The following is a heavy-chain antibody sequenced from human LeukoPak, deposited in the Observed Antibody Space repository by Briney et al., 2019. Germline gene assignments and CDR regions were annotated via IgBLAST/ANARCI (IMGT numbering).Heavy chain of an antibody. V-gene: IGHV4-34*01. D-gene: IGHD2-21*02. CDR1: GGSFSGYY. J-gene: IGHJ5*02. CDR2: INHSGST. CDR3: ARRVVTSSATQRARRPPVVGSFDP. Sequence: PSETLSLTCAVYGGSFSGYYWSWIRQPPGKGLEWIGEINHSGSTNYNPSLKSRVTISVATSKNQFSLKLSSVTAADTAVYYCARRVVTSSATQRARRPPVVGSFDPWGQGNLVTVSS.